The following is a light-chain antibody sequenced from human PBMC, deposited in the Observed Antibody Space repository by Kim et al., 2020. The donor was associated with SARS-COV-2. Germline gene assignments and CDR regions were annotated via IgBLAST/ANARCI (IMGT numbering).Light chain of an antibody. CDR2: RNN. V-gene: IGLV10-54*04. Sequence: QAGLTQPPSVSKGLRQTATLTCTGNSNNVGNQGAAWLQQHQGHPPELLSYRNNNRPSVISERFSASRSGNTASLTITALQPEDEADYYCSAWDSSLSAWVFGGGTQLTVL. CDR1: SNNVGNQG. CDR3: SAWDSSLSAWV. J-gene: IGLJ3*02.